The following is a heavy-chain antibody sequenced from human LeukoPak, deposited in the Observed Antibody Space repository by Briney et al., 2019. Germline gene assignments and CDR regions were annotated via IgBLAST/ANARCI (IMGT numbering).Heavy chain of an antibody. J-gene: IGHJ4*02. CDR3: ARDHGYAFDY. V-gene: IGHV3-48*02. D-gene: IGHD5-12*01. CDR1: GFTFSYYS. Sequence: GGSLRLSCVASGFTFSYYSMNWVRQAPGKGLEWVSYINSISGEIWYADSVKGRFTISRGDAKNSLYLQMNSQRDEDTAVYYCARDHGYAFDYWGQGTLVTVSS. CDR2: INSISGEI.